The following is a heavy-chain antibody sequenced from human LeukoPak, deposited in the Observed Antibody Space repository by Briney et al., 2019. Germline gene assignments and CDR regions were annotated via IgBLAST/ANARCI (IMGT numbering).Heavy chain of an antibody. CDR2: ISSSSSYI. Sequence: GGSLRLSCAASGFTFSSYSMNWVRQAPGKGLEWVSSISSSSSYIYYADTLKGRFTISRDNAKNSLYLQMNSLRAEDTAVYYCARGGAYYYYMDVWGKGTTVTVSS. V-gene: IGHV3-21*01. J-gene: IGHJ6*03. CDR3: ARGGAYYYYMDV. CDR1: GFTFSSYS. D-gene: IGHD4/OR15-4a*01.